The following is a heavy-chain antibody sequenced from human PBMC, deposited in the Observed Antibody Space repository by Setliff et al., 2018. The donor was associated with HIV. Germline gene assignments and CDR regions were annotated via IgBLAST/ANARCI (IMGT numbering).Heavy chain of an antibody. CDR1: EFNVDNYW. Sequence: GGSLRLSCVASEFNVDNYWMSWVRQAPGKGLMWVANIKQDGREKYYAGSVKGRFTISRDNAKNTVYLEMNSLRAEDTAVYYCASARIPTGGTSTSLDFWGQGALVTVSS. CDR2: IKQDGREK. CDR3: ASARIPTGGTSTSLDF. J-gene: IGHJ4*02. V-gene: IGHV3-7*01. D-gene: IGHD1-1*01.